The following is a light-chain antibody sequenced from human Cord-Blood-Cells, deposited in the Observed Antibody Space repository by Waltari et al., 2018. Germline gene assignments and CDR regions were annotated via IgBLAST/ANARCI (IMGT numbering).Light chain of an antibody. V-gene: IGKV3-11*01. Sequence: EIVLTQSPATLSLSPGARATLSCRASQSVSSYLAWYQQKPGQAPRLLIYDASNSATGIPARFSGSGSGTDFTLTISSLEPEDFAVYYCQQRSNWPPMYTFGQGTKLEIK. J-gene: IGKJ2*01. CDR1: QSVSSY. CDR3: QQRSNWPPMYT. CDR2: DAS.